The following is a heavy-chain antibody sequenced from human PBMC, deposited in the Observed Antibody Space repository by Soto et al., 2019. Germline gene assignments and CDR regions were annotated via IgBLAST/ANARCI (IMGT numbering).Heavy chain of an antibody. D-gene: IGHD3-10*02. CDR2: ISDDGHNE. Sequence: QVQLVESGGGVVQPGRSLSLSCAASQLTFKNYAMHWVRQAPGKGLEWVAVISDDGHNEYYADSVRGRFTISRDNSKSTVDLHMNSLRVDDTAVYYCAKDLNVKTYVPYGMDVWGQGTTVPVSS. CDR1: QLTFKNYA. V-gene: IGHV3-30*18. CDR3: AKDLNVKTYVPYGMDV. J-gene: IGHJ6*02.